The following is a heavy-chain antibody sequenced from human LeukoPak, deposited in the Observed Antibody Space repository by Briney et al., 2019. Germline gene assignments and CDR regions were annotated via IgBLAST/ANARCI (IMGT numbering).Heavy chain of an antibody. D-gene: IGHD5-24*01. CDR3: ARSGVEMATIGGFDY. CDR2: ISYDGSNK. CDR1: GFTLSSYA. V-gene: IGHV3-30*04. Sequence: GGSLRLSCAASGFTLSSYAMHWVRQAPGKGLEWVAVISYDGSNKYYADSVKGRFTISRDNSKNTLYLQMNSLRAEDTAVYYCARSGVEMATIGGFDYWGQGTLVTVSS. J-gene: IGHJ4*02.